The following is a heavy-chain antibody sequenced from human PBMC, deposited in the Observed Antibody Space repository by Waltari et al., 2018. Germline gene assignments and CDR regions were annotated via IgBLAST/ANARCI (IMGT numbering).Heavy chain of an antibody. CDR3: ARGSSSGYYYRGDY. J-gene: IGHJ4*02. V-gene: IGHV3-53*01. Sequence: EVQLVESGGGLIQTGGSRRLSCADSGFTVSSNYMSWVSQAPGKGLEWVSVIYSCGSTYYADSVKDRFTISRDNSKNTLYLQMNSLRAEDTAVYYCARGSSSGYYYRGDYWGQGTLVTVSS. CDR2: IYSCGST. D-gene: IGHD3-22*01. CDR1: GFTVSSNY.